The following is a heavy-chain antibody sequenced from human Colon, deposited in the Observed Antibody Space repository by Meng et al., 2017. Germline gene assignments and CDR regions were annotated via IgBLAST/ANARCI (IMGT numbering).Heavy chain of an antibody. CDR2: IFHSGTS. CDR1: GASISGDNW. Sequence: VRSQESGPGLVKPSGTLSLTCAVAGASISGDNWWSWVRQTPGKGLEWLGEIFHSGTSNYNPSLKSRVTISVDKSKNQFSLRLSSVTAADTAVYYCARRNSNNWFDPWGQGILVTVSS. J-gene: IGHJ5*02. CDR3: ARRNSNNWFDP. D-gene: IGHD2/OR15-2a*01. V-gene: IGHV4-4*02.